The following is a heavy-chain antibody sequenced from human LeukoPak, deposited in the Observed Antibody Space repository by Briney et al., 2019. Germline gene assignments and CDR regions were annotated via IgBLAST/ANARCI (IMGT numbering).Heavy chain of an antibody. CDR2: MNPNSGNT. CDR1: GYTFTSYD. CDR3: ARDYDILTGYFD. Sequence: ASVKVSCKASGYTFTSYDINWVRQATGQGLEWMGWMNPNSGNTGYAQKFQGRVTMTRNTSISTAYMELSSLRSEDTAVYYCARDYDILTGYFDWGQGTLVTVSS. D-gene: IGHD3-9*01. V-gene: IGHV1-8*01. J-gene: IGHJ4*02.